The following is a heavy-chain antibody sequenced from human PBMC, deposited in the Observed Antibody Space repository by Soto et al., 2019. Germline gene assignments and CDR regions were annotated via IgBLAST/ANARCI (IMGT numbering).Heavy chain of an antibody. Sequence: QLQQWGAGLLKPSETLSLTCVVSGGSFSTYYYNWIRQSPGKGLEWIGENNHSGSNNYSPSLNSRVTMSLDTYKNHFSLKLTSVTAADTAVYYCARGGSNDWQVAFDIWGQGTMVTVSS. CDR2: NNHSGSN. V-gene: IGHV4-34*01. D-gene: IGHD3-9*01. J-gene: IGHJ3*02. CDR3: ARGGSNDWQVAFDI. CDR1: GGSFSTYY.